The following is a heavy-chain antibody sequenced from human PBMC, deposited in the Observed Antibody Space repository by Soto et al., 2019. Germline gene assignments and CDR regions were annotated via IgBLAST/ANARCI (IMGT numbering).Heavy chain of an antibody. D-gene: IGHD5-18*01. Sequence: GESLKISCKGSGYSFAGYWITWVRQKPGKGLEWMGRIDPSDSQTYYSPSFRGHVTISGTKSITTVFLQWSSLRASDTAMYYCARYIYDSHTGPNFQFYFDSWGHGTPVTVSS. V-gene: IGHV5-10-1*01. CDR1: GYSFAGYW. CDR2: IDPSDSQT. J-gene: IGHJ4*01. CDR3: ARYIYDSHTGPNFQFYFDS.